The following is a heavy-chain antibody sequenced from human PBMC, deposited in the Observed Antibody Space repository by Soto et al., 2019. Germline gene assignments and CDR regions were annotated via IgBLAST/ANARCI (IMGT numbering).Heavy chain of an antibody. V-gene: IGHV3-33*01. CDR3: ARDSIRVPADFDY. CDR2: IWSDGNNR. CDR1: GFTFTNYG. Sequence: GGSLRLSCAASGFTFTNYGFHWVRQAPGKGLERVAAIWSDGNNRYNGGAVEGRFTISKDNSKNMLYLQMNDLRVEDTALYYCARDSIRVPADFDYWGQGTLVTVSS. J-gene: IGHJ4*02. D-gene: IGHD1-20*01.